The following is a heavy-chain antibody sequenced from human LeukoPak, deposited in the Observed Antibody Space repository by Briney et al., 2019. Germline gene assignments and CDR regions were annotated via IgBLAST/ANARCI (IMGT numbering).Heavy chain of an antibody. CDR2: ISGNGET. CDR3: AKASWVSSSDAVR. Sequence: GGSLRLSCAASGLSFSSFAMSWVRQGPARGLEWVSSISGNGETFYADSVKSRVTLSSDSSRNTVYFQLNNLRVEDTAVYYCAKASWVSSSDAVRWGQGTLVTVSS. V-gene: IGHV3-23*01. CDR1: GLSFSSFA. D-gene: IGHD6-25*01. J-gene: IGHJ4*02.